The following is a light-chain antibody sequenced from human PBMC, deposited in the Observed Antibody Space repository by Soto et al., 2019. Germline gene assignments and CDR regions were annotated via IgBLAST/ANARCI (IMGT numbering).Light chain of an antibody. V-gene: IGLV2-11*01. J-gene: IGLJ1*01. CDR3: CSYAGGFIYV. CDR1: NGDVGAYNY. CDR2: DVT. Sequence: QSVLTQPRSVSGSPGQSVTISCTGTNGDVGAYNYVSWYQQQPAKAPKLLIYDVTQRPSGVPDRFSGSKSGNTASLTISGLQTDDEADYYCCSYAGGFIYVFGTGTKLTVL.